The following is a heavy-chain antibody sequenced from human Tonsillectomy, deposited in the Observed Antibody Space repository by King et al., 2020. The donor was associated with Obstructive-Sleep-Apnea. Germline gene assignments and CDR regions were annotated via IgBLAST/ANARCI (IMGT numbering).Heavy chain of an antibody. CDR1: GFTFSGYG. CDR2: ISYDGSNK. J-gene: IGHJ6*02. D-gene: IGHD3-3*01. CDR3: AKGKMGLERRTYYYYGMDV. V-gene: IGHV3-30*18. Sequence: VQLVESGGGVVQPGRSLRLSCAASGFTFSGYGMHWVRQAPGKGLEWVAVISYDGSNKYYADSVKGRFTISRDNPKNTLYLQMNSLRVEDTAVFYCAKGKMGLERRTYYYYGMDVWGQGTTVTVSS.